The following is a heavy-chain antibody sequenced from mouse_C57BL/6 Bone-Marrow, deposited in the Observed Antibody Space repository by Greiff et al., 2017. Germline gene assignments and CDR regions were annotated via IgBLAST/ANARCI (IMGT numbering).Heavy chain of an antibody. Sequence: QVQLQQPGAELVKPGASVKLSCKASGYTFTSYWMHWVKHRPGQGLEWIGMIHPNSGSTNYNEKFKSKATLTVDKSSSTAYMQLSSLTSEDSAVYYCARSHYYGSSYPWYFDVWGTGTTVTVSS. J-gene: IGHJ1*03. CDR3: ARSHYYGSSYPWYFDV. V-gene: IGHV1-64*01. D-gene: IGHD1-1*01. CDR1: GYTFTSYW. CDR2: IHPNSGST.